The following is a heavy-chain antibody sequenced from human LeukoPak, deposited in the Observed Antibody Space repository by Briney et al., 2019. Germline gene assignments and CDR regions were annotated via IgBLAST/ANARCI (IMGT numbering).Heavy chain of an antibody. Sequence: GGSLRLSCAASGFTVSSNYMSWVRQAPGKGLEWVSVIYSGGSTYYADSVKGRFTISRDNSKNTLYLQMNSLRAEDTAVYYCARAHCSGGNCYPYYFDYWGQGTLVTVSS. D-gene: IGHD2-15*01. J-gene: IGHJ4*02. CDR3: ARAHCSGGNCYPYYFDY. CDR1: GFTVSSNY. CDR2: IYSGGST. V-gene: IGHV3-53*01.